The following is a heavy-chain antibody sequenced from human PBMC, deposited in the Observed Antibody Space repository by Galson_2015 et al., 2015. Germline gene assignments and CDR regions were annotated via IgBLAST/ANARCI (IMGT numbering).Heavy chain of an antibody. D-gene: IGHD6-13*01. CDR2: ISGGGATT. Sequence: SLRLSCAASGFTFSNYGMSWVRQAPGKGLEWVSVISGGGATTYYADSVNGRFTISRDNSKNTLYLQMNSLTAEDTAVYYCAKLAAGYSSSSTRYFRHWGQGTLVTVSS. V-gene: IGHV3-23*01. J-gene: IGHJ1*01. CDR3: AKLAAGYSSSSTRYFRH. CDR1: GFTFSNYG.